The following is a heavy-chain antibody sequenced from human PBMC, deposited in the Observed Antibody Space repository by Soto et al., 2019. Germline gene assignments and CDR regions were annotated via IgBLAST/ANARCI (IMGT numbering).Heavy chain of an antibody. V-gene: IGHV3-11*01. CDR1: GFTFSDYY. D-gene: IGHD1-1*01. J-gene: IGHJ5*02. Sequence: QVQLVESGGGLVKPGGSLRLSCAASGFTFSDYYISWFRQAPGKGLEWVSYISVTGGTTRYGDSVKGRFTISRDNAKNSLYLQMNSLSAEDTAVYYCARAAWAGTTDRWFDPWGQGTLVTVSS. CDR3: ARAAWAGTTDRWFDP. CDR2: ISVTGGTT.